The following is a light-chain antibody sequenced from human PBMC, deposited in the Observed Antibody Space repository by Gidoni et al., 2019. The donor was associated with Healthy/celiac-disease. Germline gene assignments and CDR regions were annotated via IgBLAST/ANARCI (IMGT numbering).Light chain of an antibody. Sequence: DIQVTQSPSSLSAPVRDRVTITGRASQSIRRYLNWYQQKPGKAPKLLIYAASSLQSGVPARFSGSGSGTDFTLTISSLQPEDFATYYCQQGYSTPTITFGQGTRLEIK. J-gene: IGKJ5*01. CDR3: QQGYSTPTIT. CDR2: AAS. CDR1: QSIRRY. V-gene: IGKV1-39*01.